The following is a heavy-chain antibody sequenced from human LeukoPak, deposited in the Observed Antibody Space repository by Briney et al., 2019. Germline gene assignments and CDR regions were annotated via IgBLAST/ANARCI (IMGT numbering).Heavy chain of an antibody. CDR3: ARDRGSSKGWFDP. D-gene: IGHD2-2*01. Sequence: GASVKVSCKASGYTFTGYYMHWVRQAPGQGLEWMGWINPNSGGTNYAQKFQGWVTMTRDTSISTAYMELSRLRSDDTAVYYCARDRGSSKGWFDPWGQGTLVTVSS. V-gene: IGHV1-2*04. J-gene: IGHJ5*02. CDR2: INPNSGGT. CDR1: GYTFTGYY.